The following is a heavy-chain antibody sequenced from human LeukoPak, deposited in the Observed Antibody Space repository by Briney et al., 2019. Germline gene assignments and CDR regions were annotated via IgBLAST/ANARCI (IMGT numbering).Heavy chain of an antibody. CDR2: IIPILGIA. CDR1: LDPSSIRS. CDR3: LLEMATIY. D-gene: IGHD5-12*01. V-gene: IGHV1-69*02. Sequence: SVKVFRNSSLDPSSIRSNRWAPHPRARALEWMGRIIPILGIANYAQKFQGRVTITADKSTSTAYMELSSLRSEDTAVYYCLLEMATIYWGQGTLVTVSS. J-gene: IGHJ4*02.